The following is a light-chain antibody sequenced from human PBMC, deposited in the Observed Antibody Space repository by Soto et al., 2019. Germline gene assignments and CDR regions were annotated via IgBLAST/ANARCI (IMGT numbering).Light chain of an antibody. V-gene: IGKV1-5*03. CDR3: QQYNSYPLT. J-gene: IGKJ2*01. CDR2: KVS. CDR1: QSISSW. Sequence: DIQMTQSPSTLSASVGDRVTITCRASQSISSWLAWYQQKPGKAPKILIYKVSNLESGVPSRFSGSGAWTEFTLTISTLQYDDFANYYCQQYNSYPLTFGQGTKLEIK.